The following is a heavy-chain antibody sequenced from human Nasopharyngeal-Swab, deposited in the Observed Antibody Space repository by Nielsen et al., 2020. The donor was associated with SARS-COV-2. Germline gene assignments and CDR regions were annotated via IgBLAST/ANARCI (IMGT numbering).Heavy chain of an antibody. V-gene: IGHV3-33*01. CDR1: GFTFSSYG. D-gene: IGHD5-18*01. CDR2: IWYDGSNK. CDR3: AGAPKQVWSRDYFDT. J-gene: IGHJ4*02. Sequence: GGSLRLSCAASGFTFSSYGMHWVRQAPGKGLEWVAVIWYDGSNKYYADSVKGRFTISRDNSKNTLYLQMNSLRAEDTAVYYCAGAPKQVWSRDYFDTWGQGMLVTVSS.